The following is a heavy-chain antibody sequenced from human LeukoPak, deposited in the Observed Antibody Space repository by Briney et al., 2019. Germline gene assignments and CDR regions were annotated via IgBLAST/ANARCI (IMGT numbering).Heavy chain of an antibody. CDR1: GGSFSDYY. D-gene: IGHD3-3*01. CDR3: ARSPAGAYSDFGLTVYYCYMDV. V-gene: IGHV4-34*01. CDR2: INQSGST. J-gene: IGHJ6*03. Sequence: SETLSLACAVYGGSFSDYYWSWIRQPPGKGLEWIGEINQSGSTNYNPSLESRVTISLDASTNQFSQKVSSVTAADTAVYYCARSPAGAYSDFGLTVYYCYMDVWGKGTAVTVSS.